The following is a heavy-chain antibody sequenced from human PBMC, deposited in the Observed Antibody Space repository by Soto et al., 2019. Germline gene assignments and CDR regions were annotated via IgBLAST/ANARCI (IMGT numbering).Heavy chain of an antibody. CDR2: IYYSGST. CDR1: GGSISSYY. Sequence: TSETLSLTCTVSGGSISSYYWSWIRQPPGKGLEWIGYIYYSGSTNYNPSLKSRVTILVDTSKNQFSLKLSSVTAADTAVYYCARGPGWISSSFDYWGQGTLVTVSS. D-gene: IGHD6-6*01. V-gene: IGHV4-59*01. J-gene: IGHJ4*02. CDR3: ARGPGWISSSFDY.